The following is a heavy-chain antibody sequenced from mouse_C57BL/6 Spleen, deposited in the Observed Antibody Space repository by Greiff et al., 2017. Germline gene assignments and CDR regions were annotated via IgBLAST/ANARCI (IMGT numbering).Heavy chain of an antibody. J-gene: IGHJ3*01. Sequence: VQLQQPGAELVQPGASVKLSCKASGYTFTSYWMQWVKQRPGQGLEWIGEIDPSDSYTNYNQQFKGKATLTVDTSSSTAYMQLSSLTSEDSAVYYCARGTVVEGFAYWGQGTLVTVSA. V-gene: IGHV1-50*01. CDR1: GYTFTSYW. CDR2: IDPSDSYT. CDR3: ARGTVVEGFAY. D-gene: IGHD1-1*01.